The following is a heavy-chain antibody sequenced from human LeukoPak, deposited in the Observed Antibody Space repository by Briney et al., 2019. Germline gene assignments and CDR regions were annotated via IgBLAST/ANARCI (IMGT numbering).Heavy chain of an antibody. CDR1: GYTFTSYG. V-gene: IGHV1-18*01. J-gene: IGHJ6*02. CDR3: ARDSGTNDGYYYYGMDV. D-gene: IGHD3-10*01. CDR2: ISAYNGNT. Sequence: ASVKVSCKASGYTFTSYGISWVRQAPGQGLEWMGWISAYNGNTNYAQKLQGRVTMTTDTSTSTAYMELRSLRSDDTAVYYCARDSGTNDGYYYYGMDVWGQGTTVTVSS.